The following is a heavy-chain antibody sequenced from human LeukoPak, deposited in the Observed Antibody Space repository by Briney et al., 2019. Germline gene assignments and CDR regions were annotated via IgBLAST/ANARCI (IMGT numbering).Heavy chain of an antibody. V-gene: IGHV1-2*02. D-gene: IGHD3-22*01. CDR3: ARDWDYYDSSPGY. Sequence: GASVKVSCKASGYTFTGYYMHWVRQAPGQGLEWMGWINPNSGGTNYAQKFQGRVTMTRDTSISTAYMELSRLRSDDTAVYYCARDWDYYDSSPGYWGQGTLVTVSS. CDR1: GYTFTGYY. J-gene: IGHJ4*02. CDR2: INPNSGGT.